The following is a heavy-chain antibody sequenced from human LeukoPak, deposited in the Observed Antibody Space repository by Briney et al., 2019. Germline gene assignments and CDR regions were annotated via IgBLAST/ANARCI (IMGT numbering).Heavy chain of an antibody. CDR2: FDLEDGET. CDR1: GYTPTELS. CDR3: ATETNRKTAMVYGDFDY. Sequence: GASVKVSCKVSGYTPTELSMHWVRQAPGKGLEWMGGFDLEDGETIYAQKFQGRVTMTEDTSTDTAYMELSSLRSEDTAVYYCATETNRKTAMVYGDFDYWGQGTLVTVSS. V-gene: IGHV1-24*01. D-gene: IGHD5-18*01. J-gene: IGHJ4*02.